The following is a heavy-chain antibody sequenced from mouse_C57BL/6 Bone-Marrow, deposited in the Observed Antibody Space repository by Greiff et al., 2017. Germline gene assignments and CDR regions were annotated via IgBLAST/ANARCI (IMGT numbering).Heavy chain of an antibody. D-gene: IGHD2-3*01. Sequence: EVKLVESGGGLVKPGGSLKLSCAASGFTFSSYAMSWVRQTPEKRLEWVATISDGGSYTYYPDNVKGRFTISRDNAKNHLYLQMSHLKSEDTAMYYCARGGYDYVDYWGQGTTLTVSS. CDR2: ISDGGSYT. J-gene: IGHJ2*01. CDR1: GFTFSSYA. V-gene: IGHV5-4*03. CDR3: ARGGYDYVDY.